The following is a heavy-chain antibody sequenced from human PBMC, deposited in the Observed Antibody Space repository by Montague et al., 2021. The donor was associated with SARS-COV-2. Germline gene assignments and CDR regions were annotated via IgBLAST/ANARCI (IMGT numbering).Heavy chain of an antibody. D-gene: IGHD4-17*01. J-gene: IGHJ4*02. V-gene: IGHV4-59*02. CDR3: ARENTVTTFGGPYYIDS. Sequence: SETLSLTCIVSGSFVRSYYWSWIRQPPGKGLEWIGYIYDSGSTNXNPSLKSRVTISVDTSKNQFSLKLSSVTAADTAVYYCARENTVTTFGGPYYIDSWGQGTLVTVSA. CDR2: IYDSGST. CDR1: GSFVRSYY.